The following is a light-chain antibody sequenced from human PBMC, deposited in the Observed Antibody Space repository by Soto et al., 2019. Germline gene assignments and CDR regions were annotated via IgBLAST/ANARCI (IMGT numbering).Light chain of an antibody. CDR3: AAWDDSLNGPV. V-gene: IGLV1-44*01. CDR1: SSNIGSNS. CDR2: SNN. Sequence: QSVLTQPPSASGTPGQRVTISWSGSSSNIGSNSVNWYQQLPGTAPKLLIYSNNQRPSGVPDRFSGSKSGTSASLPISGLQSEYEADYYCAAWDDSLNGPVFGGGTKLHVL. J-gene: IGLJ3*02.